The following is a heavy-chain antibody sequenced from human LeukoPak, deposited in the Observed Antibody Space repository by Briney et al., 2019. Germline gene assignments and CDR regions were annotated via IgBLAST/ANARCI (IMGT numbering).Heavy chain of an antibody. CDR3: ARLGPAANTHYYYYGMDV. CDR2: IYSGGST. Sequence: GGSLRLSCAASGFTVSSNYMSWVRQAPGKGLEWVSVIYSGGSTYYADSVKGRFTISRDNSKNTLYLQMNSLRAEDTAVYYCARLGPAANTHYYYYGMDVWGQGTTVTVSS. D-gene: IGHD2-2*01. V-gene: IGHV3-53*01. CDR1: GFTVSSNY. J-gene: IGHJ6*02.